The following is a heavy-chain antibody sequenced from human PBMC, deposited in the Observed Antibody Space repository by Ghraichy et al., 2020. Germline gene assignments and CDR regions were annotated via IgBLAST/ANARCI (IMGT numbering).Heavy chain of an antibody. V-gene: IGHV3-23*01. D-gene: IGHD3-10*01. Sequence: GESLNISCAASGVTFSSYGMTWVRQAPGKGLEWVSAISGSGERTYYADSVKGRFTISRDNSKNTLHLQMNSLRAEDTAVYYCAKERSFRGPFDYWGQGTLVTVAS. CDR1: GVTFSSYG. CDR2: ISGSGERT. J-gene: IGHJ4*02. CDR3: AKERSFRGPFDY.